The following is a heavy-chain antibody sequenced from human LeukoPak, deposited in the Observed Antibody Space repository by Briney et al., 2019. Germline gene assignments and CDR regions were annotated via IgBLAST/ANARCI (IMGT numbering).Heavy chain of an antibody. CDR3: ARVRGTIFGVVTRIIDY. Sequence: ASVKVSCKASGYTFTSYDINWVRQATGQGLEWMGWMNPNSGNTGYAQKFQGRVTMTRNTSISTAYMELSSLRSEDTAVYYCARVRGTIFGVVTRIIDYWGQGTLVTVSS. CDR2: MNPNSGNT. V-gene: IGHV1-8*01. CDR1: GYTFTSYD. D-gene: IGHD3-3*01. J-gene: IGHJ4*02.